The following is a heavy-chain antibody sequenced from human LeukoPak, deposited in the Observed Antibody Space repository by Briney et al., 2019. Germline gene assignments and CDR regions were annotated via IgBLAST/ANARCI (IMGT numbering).Heavy chain of an antibody. CDR2: ISYSGNT. CDR3: ARAGRADGAWYFYY. CDR1: GGPISSSRFY. Sequence: SETLSLPCTVSGGPISSSRFYWGWIRQPPGKGLEWIGGISYSGNTYYNPSLKRRVTVSVDTSKTQFSLKLISVTAADTAVYSCARAGRADGAWYFYYWGQGSLVTVSS. V-gene: IGHV4-39*01. D-gene: IGHD2-8*01. J-gene: IGHJ4*02.